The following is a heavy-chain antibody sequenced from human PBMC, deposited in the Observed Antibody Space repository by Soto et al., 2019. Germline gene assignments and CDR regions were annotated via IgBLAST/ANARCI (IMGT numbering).Heavy chain of an antibody. CDR3: AKDQGGTFYGMDV. D-gene: IGHD2-15*01. V-gene: IGHV3-43*01. CDR2: ISWDGGST. Sequence: GGSLRLSCAASGFTFDDYTMHWVRQAPGKGLEWVSLISWDGGSTYYADSVKGRFTISRDNSKNSLYLQMNSLRTEDTALYYCAKDQGGTFYGMDVWGQGTTVTVSS. CDR1: GFTFDDYT. J-gene: IGHJ6*02.